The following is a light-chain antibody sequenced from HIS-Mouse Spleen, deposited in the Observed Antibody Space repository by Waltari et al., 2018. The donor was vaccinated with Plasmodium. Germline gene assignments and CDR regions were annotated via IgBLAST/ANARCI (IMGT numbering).Light chain of an antibody. J-gene: IGKJ3*01. Sequence: DIQMTQSPSSLSASVGDRVTIPCQASQDNSNYLNWYQQKPGKAPELQIYDASNLETGVPSRFSGSGSGTDFTFTISSLQPEDIATYYCQQYDNLPPLFTFGPGTKVDIK. V-gene: IGKV1-33*01. CDR1: QDNSNY. CDR3: QQYDNLPPLFT. CDR2: DAS.